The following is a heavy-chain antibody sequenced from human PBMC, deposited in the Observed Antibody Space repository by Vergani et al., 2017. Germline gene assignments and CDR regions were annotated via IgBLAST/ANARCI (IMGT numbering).Heavy chain of an antibody. J-gene: IGHJ6*03. CDR2: ISSSGTTI. Sequence: VQVVESGGGLVQPGGSLRLSCAASGFIFSDHYMSWIRQAPGKGLEWVSYISSSGTTIYYADSVKGRFTISRDNAKNSLYLQMNSLRAEDTAVYYCASLLRPYFYMDVWGKGTTVTVSS. CDR1: GFIFSDHY. CDR3: ASLLRPYFYMDV. V-gene: IGHV3-11*01. D-gene: IGHD2-15*01.